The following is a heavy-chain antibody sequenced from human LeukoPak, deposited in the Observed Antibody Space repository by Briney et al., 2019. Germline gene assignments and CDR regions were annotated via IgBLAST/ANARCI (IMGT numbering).Heavy chain of an antibody. CDR1: GFTFSSYS. D-gene: IGHD3-10*01. CDR2: ISSSSSYI. J-gene: IGHJ4*02. V-gene: IGHV3-21*01. CDR3: ARHYGSGQGDY. Sequence: GSLRLSCAASGFTFSSYSINLVRQAPGEGVEGVSSISSSSSYIYYADSVKGRFTISRDNAKNSLYLQMNSLRAEDTAVYYCARHYGSGQGDYWGQGTLVTVSS.